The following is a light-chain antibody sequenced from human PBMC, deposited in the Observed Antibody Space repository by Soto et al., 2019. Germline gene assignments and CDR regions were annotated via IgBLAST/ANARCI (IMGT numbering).Light chain of an antibody. CDR1: SGHSTYD. CDR3: QTWGTGFWV. V-gene: IGLV4-69*01. J-gene: IGLJ3*02. Sequence: QAVVTQSPSASASLGASVKLTCTLSSGHSTYDITWHQQRPEKSPRFLMRLYSDGRHSKGDGIPDRFSGSSSGAERHLTISSLQSEDEADYFCQTWGTGFWVFGGGTKVTVL. CDR2: LYSDGRH.